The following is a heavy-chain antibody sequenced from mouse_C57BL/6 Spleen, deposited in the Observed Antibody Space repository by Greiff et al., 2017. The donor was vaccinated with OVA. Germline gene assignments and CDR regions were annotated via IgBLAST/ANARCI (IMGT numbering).Heavy chain of an antibody. CDR2: IYPSDSET. CDR3: ARSTPPYYFDY. CDR1: GYTFTSYW. Sequence: QVQLKQPGAELVRPGSSVKLSCKASGYTFTSYWMDWVKQRPGQGLEWIGNIYPSDSETHYNQKFKDKATLTVDKSSSTAYMQLSSLTSEDSAVYYCARSTPPYYFDYWGQGTTLTVSS. V-gene: IGHV1-61*01. D-gene: IGHD6-1*01. J-gene: IGHJ2*01.